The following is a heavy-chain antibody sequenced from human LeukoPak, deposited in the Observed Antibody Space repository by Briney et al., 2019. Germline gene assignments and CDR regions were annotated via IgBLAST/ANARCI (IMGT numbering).Heavy chain of an antibody. V-gene: IGHV1-2*06. Sequence: GASVKVSCKASGYTFTGYYIHWVRQPPGQGLEGMGRINPNRGGTNYAQKFQGRVTMTRDTSISTAYMQLSRLTSDDTAVYYCAREPMVRDFNWFDPWGQGTLVTVSS. J-gene: IGHJ5*02. CDR3: AREPMVRDFNWFDP. CDR2: INPNRGGT. D-gene: IGHD3-10*01. CDR1: GYTFTGYY.